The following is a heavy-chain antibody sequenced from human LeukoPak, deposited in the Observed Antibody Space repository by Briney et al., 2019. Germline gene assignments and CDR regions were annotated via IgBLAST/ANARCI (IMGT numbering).Heavy chain of an antibody. J-gene: IGHJ4*02. CDR3: ARDLHGGYSSDY. V-gene: IGHV3-53*05. CDR1: GFTVSSNY. CDR2: IYSGGST. Sequence: GGSLRLSCAASGFTVSSNYMSWVRQAPGKGLEWVSVIYSGGSTYYADSVKGRFTISKDNSKATLYLQINSLRPEDTAVYYCARDLHGGYSSDYWGQGTLVTVSS. D-gene: IGHD4-23*01.